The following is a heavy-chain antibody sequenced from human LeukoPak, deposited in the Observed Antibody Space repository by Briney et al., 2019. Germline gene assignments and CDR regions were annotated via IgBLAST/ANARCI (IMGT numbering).Heavy chain of an antibody. CDR1: GFTFSSYA. V-gene: IGHV3-30*14. Sequence: GGSLRLSCAASGFTFSSYAMHWVRQAPGKGLEWVAVISYDGSNKYYADSVKGRFTISRDNSKNTLYLQMNSLRAEDTAVYYCARDSGEARFQHWGQGTLVTVSS. D-gene: IGHD1-26*01. J-gene: IGHJ1*01. CDR3: ARDSGEARFQH. CDR2: ISYDGSNK.